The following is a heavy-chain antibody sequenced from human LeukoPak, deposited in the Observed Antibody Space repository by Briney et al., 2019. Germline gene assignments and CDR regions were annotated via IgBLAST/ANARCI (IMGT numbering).Heavy chain of an antibody. D-gene: IGHD3-9*01. CDR2: ISSSSSYI. J-gene: IGHJ4*02. Sequence: GGSLRLSCAASGVTFSSYSMNWVRQAPGKGLEWVSSISSSSSYIYYADSVKGRFTISRDNAKNSLYLQMNSLRAEDTAVYYCARPGFPTVRYFDWSTSYFDYWGQGTLVTVSS. CDR1: GVTFSSYS. V-gene: IGHV3-21*01. CDR3: ARPGFPTVRYFDWSTSYFDY.